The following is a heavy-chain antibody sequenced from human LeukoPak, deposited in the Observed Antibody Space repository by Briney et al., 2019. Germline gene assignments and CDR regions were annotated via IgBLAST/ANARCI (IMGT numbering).Heavy chain of an antibody. Sequence: GGSLRLSCAASGFTFSSYWMSWVRDAPGKGLEWVANIKQDGSEKYYVDSVKGRFTISRDNAKNSLYLQMNSLRAEDTAVYYCASTLGYYYMDVWGKGTRVTVSS. D-gene: IGHD2-15*01. V-gene: IGHV3-7*01. J-gene: IGHJ6*03. CDR1: GFTFSSYW. CDR3: ASTLGYYYMDV. CDR2: IKQDGSEK.